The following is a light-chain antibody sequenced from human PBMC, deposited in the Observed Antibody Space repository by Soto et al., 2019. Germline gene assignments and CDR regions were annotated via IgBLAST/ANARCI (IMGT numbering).Light chain of an antibody. CDR2: LNSDGSH. J-gene: IGLJ2*01. V-gene: IGLV4-69*01. CDR1: SGHSSYA. CDR3: QTWGTGGV. Sequence: QPVLTQSPSAFASLGASVKLTCTLSSGHSSYAIAWHQQQPEKGPRYLMKLNSDGSHSKGDGIPDRFSGSSSGAERYLTISSLQSEDEADYYCQTWGTGGVFGGGTQLTVL.